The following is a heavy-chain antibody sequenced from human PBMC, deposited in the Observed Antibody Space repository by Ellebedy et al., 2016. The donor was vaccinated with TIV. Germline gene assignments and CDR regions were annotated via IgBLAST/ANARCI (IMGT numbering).Heavy chain of an antibody. Sequence: PGGSLRLSCAASGFSFSSFSMNWVRKAQGTELECVSAISGSGGSTYYADSVKGRFTISRDNSKNTLYLQMNSLRAEDTAVYYCAKVGGYYYYYGMDVWGQGTTVTVSS. V-gene: IGHV3-23*01. J-gene: IGHJ6*02. D-gene: IGHD4-23*01. CDR1: GFSFSSFS. CDR3: AKVGGYYYYYGMDV. CDR2: ISGSGGST.